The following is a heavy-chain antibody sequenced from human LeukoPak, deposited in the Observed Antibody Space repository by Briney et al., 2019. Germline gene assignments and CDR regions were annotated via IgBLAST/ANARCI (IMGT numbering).Heavy chain of an antibody. CDR2: INAGNGNT. D-gene: IGHD6-19*01. CDR1: GYTFTSYA. V-gene: IGHV1-3*01. Sequence: GASVKVSCKASGYTFTSYAMHWVRQAPGQRLDWMGWINAGNGNTKYSQKFQGRVTITRDTSASTAYMELSSLRSEDTAVYYCARDRIAVASIPFDYWGQGTLVTVSS. CDR3: ARDRIAVASIPFDY. J-gene: IGHJ4*02.